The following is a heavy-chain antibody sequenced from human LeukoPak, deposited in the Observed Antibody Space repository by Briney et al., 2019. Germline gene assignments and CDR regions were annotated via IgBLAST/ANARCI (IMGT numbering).Heavy chain of an antibody. CDR3: AREWGYYDSTGAYHGVSWFDS. CDR1: GNTLTELS. J-gene: IGHJ5*01. V-gene: IGHV1-24*01. CDR2: FDPEDGET. D-gene: IGHD3-22*01. Sequence: ASVKVSCKVSGNTLTELSMHWVRQAPGKGLEWMGGFDPEDGETIYAQKFQGRVTMTEDTSTDTAYLELSSLESDDTAVYYCAREWGYYDSTGAYHGVSWFDSWGQGTLVTVSS.